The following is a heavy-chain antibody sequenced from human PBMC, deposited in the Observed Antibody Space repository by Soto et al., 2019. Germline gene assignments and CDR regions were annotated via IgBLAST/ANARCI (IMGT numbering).Heavy chain of an antibody. J-gene: IGHJ5*02. CDR1: GGSISSYY. CDR3: ARDSRGYSYGFSWFDP. CDR2: IYYSGST. Sequence: SETLSLTCTVSGGSISSYYWSWIRQFPGKGLEWIGYIYYSGSTNYNPSLKSRVTISVDTSKNQFSLKLSSVTAADTAVYYCARDSRGYSYGFSWFDPWGQGTLVTVSS. D-gene: IGHD5-18*01. V-gene: IGHV4-59*01.